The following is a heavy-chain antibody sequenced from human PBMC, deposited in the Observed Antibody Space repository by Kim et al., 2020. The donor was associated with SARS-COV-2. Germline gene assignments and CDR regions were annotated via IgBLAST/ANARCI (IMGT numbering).Heavy chain of an antibody. Sequence: NGRFTIARDNSKNTLYLQMDSLRAEDTAVYYCAKDNRYCTGHSCYAGYFDYWGQGTLVTVSS. V-gene: IGHV3-30*02. D-gene: IGHD2-15*01. J-gene: IGHJ4*02. CDR3: AKDNRYCTGHSCYAGYFDY.